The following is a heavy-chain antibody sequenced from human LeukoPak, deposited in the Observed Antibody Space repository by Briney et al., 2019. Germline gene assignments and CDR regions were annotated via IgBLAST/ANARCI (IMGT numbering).Heavy chain of an antibody. CDR2: IIPILGIA. J-gene: IGHJ4*02. D-gene: IGHD1-26*01. V-gene: IGHV1-69*04. CDR3: VSVGATMAFDY. CDR1: GGTFSSYA. Sequence: SVKVSCKASGGTFSSYAISWVRQAPGQGLEWMGRIIPILGIANYAQKFQGRVTITADKSTSTAYMELSSLRSEDTAVYYCVSVGATMAFDYWGQGTLVTVSS.